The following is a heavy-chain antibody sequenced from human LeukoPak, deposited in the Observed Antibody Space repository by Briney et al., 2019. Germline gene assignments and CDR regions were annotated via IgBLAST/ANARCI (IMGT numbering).Heavy chain of an antibody. J-gene: IGHJ5*01. CDR2: ISYDGSNK. V-gene: IGHV3-30-3*01. Sequence: PGRSLRLSCAASGFTFSSYAMCWVRQAPGKRLEWVALISYDGSNKYYADSVKGRFTISRDNSKNTLYLQMNSLRAEDTAVYYCARAPRPDYYDSSGYSDSWGQGTLVTVSS. D-gene: IGHD3-22*01. CDR3: ARAPRPDYYDSSGYSDS. CDR1: GFTFSSYA.